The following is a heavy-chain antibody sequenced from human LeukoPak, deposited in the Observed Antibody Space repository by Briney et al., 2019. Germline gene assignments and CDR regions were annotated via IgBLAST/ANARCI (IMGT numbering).Heavy chain of an antibody. V-gene: IGHV4-34*01. J-gene: IGHJ4*02. CDR2: INHSGST. Sequence: PSETLSLTCAVYGGSFSGYYWSWIRQPPGKGLEWIGEINHSGSTNYNPSLKSRVTISVDTSKNQFSLKLSSVTAADTAVYYCARHDYGDYVRDYWGQGTLVTVSS. CDR3: ARHDYGDYVRDY. CDR1: GGSFSGYY. D-gene: IGHD4-17*01.